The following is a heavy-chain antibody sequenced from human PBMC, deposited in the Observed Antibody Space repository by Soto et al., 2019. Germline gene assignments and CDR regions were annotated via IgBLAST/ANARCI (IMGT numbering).Heavy chain of an antibody. CDR1: GGSSSSSSYY. CDR2: IYYSGST. V-gene: IGHV4-39*01. J-gene: IGHJ4*02. D-gene: IGHD2-15*01. Sequence: SETLSLTCTVSGGSSSSSSYYWGWIRQPPGKGLEWIGSIYYSGSTYYNPSLKSRVTISVDTSKNQFSLKLSSVTAADTAVYYRARHTPAISISDHWGQGTLVTVS. CDR3: ARHTPAISISDH.